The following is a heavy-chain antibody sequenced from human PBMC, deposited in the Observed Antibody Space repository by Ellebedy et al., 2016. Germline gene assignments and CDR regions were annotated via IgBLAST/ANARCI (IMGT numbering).Heavy chain of an antibody. CDR3: ARALIGGKNY. CDR2: ISGSGGST. CDR1: GFTFSSYA. J-gene: IGHJ4*02. D-gene: IGHD3-16*01. V-gene: IGHV3-23*01. Sequence: GGSLRLXXAASGFTFSSYAMSWVRQAPGKGLEWVSAISGSGGSTYNADSVKGRFTISRDNAKNSLYLQMNSLRVEDTAVYYCARALIGGKNYWGQGTLVTVSS.